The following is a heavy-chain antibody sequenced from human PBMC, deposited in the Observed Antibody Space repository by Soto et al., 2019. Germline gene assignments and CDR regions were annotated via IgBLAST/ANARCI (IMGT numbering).Heavy chain of an antibody. CDR2: INHSGST. CDR3: ARVLVATDFDY. Sequence: SETLSLTCAVYGGSFSGYYWSWIRQPPGKGLEWIGEINHSGSTNYNPSLKSRVTISVDTSKNQFSLKLSSVTAADTAVYYCARVLVATDFDYWGQGTLVTVSS. CDR1: GGSFSGYY. D-gene: IGHD5-12*01. J-gene: IGHJ4*02. V-gene: IGHV4-34*01.